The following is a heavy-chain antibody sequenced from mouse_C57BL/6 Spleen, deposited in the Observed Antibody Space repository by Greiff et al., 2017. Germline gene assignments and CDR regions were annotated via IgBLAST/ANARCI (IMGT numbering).Heavy chain of an antibody. Sequence: QVQLQQSGAELVRPGTSVKLSCKASGYTFTSYWMHWVKQRPGQGLEWIGVIDPSDSYTNYNQKFKGKATLTVDTSSSTAYMQLSSLTSEDSAVYYCARALYDYGWFAYWGQGTLVTVSA. V-gene: IGHV1-59*01. CDR2: IDPSDSYT. D-gene: IGHD2-4*01. J-gene: IGHJ3*01. CDR1: GYTFTSYW. CDR3: ARALYDYGWFAY.